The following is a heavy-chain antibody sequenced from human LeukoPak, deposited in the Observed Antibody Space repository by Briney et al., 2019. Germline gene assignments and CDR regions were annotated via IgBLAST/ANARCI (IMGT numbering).Heavy chain of an antibody. Sequence: PGGSLRLSCVASGFAFRNYWMYWVRQGPGKGLVWLSRINPDGSTTTYADSVKGRFTISRDNAKNSLYLQMNSLRAEDTALYYCARYTVTSYYYYYMDVWGKGTTVTVSS. D-gene: IGHD4-11*01. CDR1: GFAFRNYW. CDR2: INPDGSTT. CDR3: ARYTVTSYYYYYMDV. J-gene: IGHJ6*03. V-gene: IGHV3-74*01.